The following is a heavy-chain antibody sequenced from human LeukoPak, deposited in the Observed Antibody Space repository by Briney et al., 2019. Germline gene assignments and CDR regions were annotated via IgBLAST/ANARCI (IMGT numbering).Heavy chain of an antibody. V-gene: IGHV4-34*01. J-gene: IGHJ4*02. Sequence: SETLSLTCQVYGGSFSGYYWSWIRQPPGKGLEWIGEINHSGSTNYNPSLKSRVTISVDTSKNQFSLKLSSVTAADTAVHYCARLYDFWSGYELDYWGQGTLVTVSS. CDR1: GGSFSGYY. CDR2: INHSGST. D-gene: IGHD3-3*01. CDR3: ARLYDFWSGYELDY.